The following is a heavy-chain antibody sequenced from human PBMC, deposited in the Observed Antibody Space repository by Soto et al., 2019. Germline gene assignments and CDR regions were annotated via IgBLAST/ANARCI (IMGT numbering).Heavy chain of an antibody. CDR2: ISAYNGNT. CDR3: ASEQSSGSSHLFLY. D-gene: IGHD6-19*01. J-gene: IGHJ4*02. CDR1: GYTFTSYG. Sequence: ASVKVSCKASGYTFTSYGISWVRQAPGQGLEWMGWISAYNGNTNYAQKLQGRVTMTTDTSTSTAYMELRSLRSDDTAVYYCASEQSSGSSHLFLYWGQGTLVTGSS. V-gene: IGHV1-18*01.